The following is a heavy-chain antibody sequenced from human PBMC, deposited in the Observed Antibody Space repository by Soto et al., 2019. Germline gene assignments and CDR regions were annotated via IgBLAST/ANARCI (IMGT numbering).Heavy chain of an antibody. CDR3: AKVGGGKVFDS. CDR2: ISAYNGNT. D-gene: IGHD1-26*01. J-gene: IGHJ3*02. CDR1: GYTFSSYG. V-gene: IGHV1-18*01. Sequence: VKVSCKASGYTFSSYGTSWVRQAPGQGLEWMGWISAYNGNTNYAQKLQGRVTMTTDTSTNTAYMELRSLRSDDTAVYYCAKVGGGKVFDSGAEGTMVPFPS.